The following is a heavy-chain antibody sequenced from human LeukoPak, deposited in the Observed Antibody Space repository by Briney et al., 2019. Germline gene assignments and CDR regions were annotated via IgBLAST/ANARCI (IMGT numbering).Heavy chain of an antibody. CDR3: ASGRGIQLWNEDY. CDR1: GYPFTSHW. CDR2: IYPSYSYT. D-gene: IGHD5-18*01. J-gene: IGHJ4*02. Sequence: AGESLKTSCKGSGYPFTSHWISWVRQMPGKGPEWRVRIYPSYSYTNYSPSFQGHVTISADKSISTAYLQWSSLKASDTAMYYCASGRGIQLWNEDYWGQGTLVTVSS. V-gene: IGHV5-10-1*01.